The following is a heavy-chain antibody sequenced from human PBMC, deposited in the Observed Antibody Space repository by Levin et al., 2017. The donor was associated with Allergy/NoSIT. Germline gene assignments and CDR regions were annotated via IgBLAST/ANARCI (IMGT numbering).Heavy chain of an antibody. CDR2: ISESGSTR. J-gene: IGHJ4*02. D-gene: IGHD5-18*01. Sequence: GGSLRLSCAASGFTFSDYYMTWIRQAPGKGLEWVSYISESGSTRYYTDSVKGRFTISRDNAKNSLYLQMNSLRAEDTAVYYCARKDTFIDYWGQGTLATVSS. V-gene: IGHV3-11*01. CDR3: ARKDTFIDY. CDR1: GFTFSDYY.